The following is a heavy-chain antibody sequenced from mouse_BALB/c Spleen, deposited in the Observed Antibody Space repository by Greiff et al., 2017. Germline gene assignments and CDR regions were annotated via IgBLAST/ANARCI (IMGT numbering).Heavy chain of an antibody. J-gene: IGHJ3*01. D-gene: IGHD2-4*01. Sequence: QVQLQQSGAELVRPGTSVKISCKASGYAFTNYWLGWVKQRPGHGLEWIGDIYPGSGNTYYNEKFKGKATLTEDKSSSTAYMQLSSLTSEDSAVYFCARWGDYDVRFAYWGQGTLVTVSA. CDR3: ARWGDYDVRFAY. V-gene: IGHV1-63*01. CDR1: GYAFTNYW. CDR2: IYPGSGNT.